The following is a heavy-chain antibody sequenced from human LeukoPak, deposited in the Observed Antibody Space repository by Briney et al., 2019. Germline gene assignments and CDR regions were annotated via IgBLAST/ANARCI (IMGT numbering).Heavy chain of an antibody. CDR2: ISGSGGST. Sequence: PGGSLRLSCAASGFTFSSYAMSWVRQAPGKGLEWVSAISGSGGSTYYADSVKGRFTISRDNSKNTLYLQMNSLRAEDTAVYYCAKQGRSYYDFWSGYEGAPPSYYFDYWGQGTLDTVSS. V-gene: IGHV3-23*01. D-gene: IGHD3-3*01. J-gene: IGHJ4*02. CDR3: AKQGRSYYDFWSGYEGAPPSYYFDY. CDR1: GFTFSSYA.